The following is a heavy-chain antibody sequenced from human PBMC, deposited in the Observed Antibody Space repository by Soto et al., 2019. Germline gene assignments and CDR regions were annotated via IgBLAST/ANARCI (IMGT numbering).Heavy chain of an antibody. V-gene: IGHV3-30-3*01. Sequence: GGSLRLSCAASGFTFSNYAMHWVRQAPGKGLEWVAVISYDGSNKYYADSVKGRFTISRDNSKNTLYLQMNSLRAEDTAVYYCARNTLRYYGSGSYLIYGMDVWGQGTTVTVSS. D-gene: IGHD3-10*01. CDR3: ARNTLRYYGSGSYLIYGMDV. CDR1: GFTFSNYA. J-gene: IGHJ6*02. CDR2: ISYDGSNK.